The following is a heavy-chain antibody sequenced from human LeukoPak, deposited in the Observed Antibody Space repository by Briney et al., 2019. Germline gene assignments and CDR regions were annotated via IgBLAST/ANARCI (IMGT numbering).Heavy chain of an antibody. J-gene: IGHJ5*02. CDR2: IYYSVGT. Sequence: PSETLSLTCTVSGGSISSYYWSWIRQPPGEGLEWIGYIYYSVGTNYNPSLKSRVTISVDTSKNQSPLKLSYVTAADTAVYYWARGGDFWSSPKGFDPWGQGTLVTVSS. CDR1: GGSISSYY. CDR3: ARGGDFWSSPKGFDP. D-gene: IGHD3-3*01. V-gene: IGHV4-59*01.